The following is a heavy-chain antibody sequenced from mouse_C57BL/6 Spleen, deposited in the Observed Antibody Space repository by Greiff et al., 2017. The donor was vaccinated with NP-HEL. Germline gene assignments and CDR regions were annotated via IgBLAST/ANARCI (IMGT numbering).Heavy chain of an antibody. J-gene: IGHJ3*01. CDR2: IYHGSGST. V-gene: IGHV1-55*01. CDR3: ARGGDGYPDWFAY. D-gene: IGHD2-3*01. CDR1: GYTFTSYW. Sequence: QVQLQQSGAELVKPGASVKMSCKASGYTFTSYWITWVKQRPGQGLEWIGDIYHGSGSTNYNEKFKSKATLTVDTSSSTAYMQLSSLTSEDSAVYYCARGGDGYPDWFAYWGQGTLVTVSA.